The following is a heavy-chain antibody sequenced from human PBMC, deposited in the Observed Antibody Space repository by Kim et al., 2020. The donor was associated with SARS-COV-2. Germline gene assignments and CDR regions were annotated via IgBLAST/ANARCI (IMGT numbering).Heavy chain of an antibody. Sequence: SVKVSCKASGGTFSSYAISWVRQAPGQGLEWMGGIIPIFGTANYAQKFQGRVTITADESTSTAYMELSILRSEDTAVYYCARMAGDRPQYYFDYWGQGTLVTVSS. D-gene: IGHD3-10*01. CDR2: IIPIFGTA. CDR1: GGTFSSYA. J-gene: IGHJ4*02. V-gene: IGHV1-69*13. CDR3: ARMAGDRPQYYFDY.